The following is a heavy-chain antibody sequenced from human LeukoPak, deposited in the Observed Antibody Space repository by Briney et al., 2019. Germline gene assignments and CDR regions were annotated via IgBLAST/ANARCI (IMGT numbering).Heavy chain of an antibody. Sequence: SETLSLTCTVSGGPISSYYWSWIRQPPGKGLEWIGCVYYSGSTNYNPSLKSRVTISVDTSKNQFSLKLSSVTAADTAVYYCARRLPSFDWINYFDYWGQGTLVTVSS. CDR2: VYYSGST. CDR1: GGPISSYY. D-gene: IGHD3-9*01. J-gene: IGHJ4*02. CDR3: ARRLPSFDWINYFDY. V-gene: IGHV4-59*12.